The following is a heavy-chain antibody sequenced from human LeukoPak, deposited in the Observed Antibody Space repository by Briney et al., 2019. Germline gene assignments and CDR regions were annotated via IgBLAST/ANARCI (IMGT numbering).Heavy chain of an antibody. CDR2: ISSSGSTI. Sequence: GGSLRLSCAASGFTFSDYYIGWIRQAPGKGLEWVSYISSSGSTIYYADSVKGRFTISRDNAKNSLYLQMNSLRAEDTAVYYCARAGLRTYYDSSGNYGDYWGQGTLVTVSS. V-gene: IGHV3-11*04. CDR1: GFTFSDYY. J-gene: IGHJ4*02. D-gene: IGHD3-22*01. CDR3: ARAGLRTYYDSSGNYGDY.